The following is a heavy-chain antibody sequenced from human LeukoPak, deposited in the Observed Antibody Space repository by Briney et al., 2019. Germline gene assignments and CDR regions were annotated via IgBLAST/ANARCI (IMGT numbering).Heavy chain of an antibody. J-gene: IGHJ4*02. Sequence: PGGSLRLSCAASGFTFDDYGMSWVRQAPGKGLEWVSGINWNGGSTSYADSVRGRFTISRDNAKNSLYLQMNSLRAEDTALYYCARDTIWDDSSDYWGQGTLVTVSS. CDR1: GFTFDDYG. CDR2: INWNGGST. V-gene: IGHV3-20*04. D-gene: IGHD3-22*01. CDR3: ARDTIWDDSSDY.